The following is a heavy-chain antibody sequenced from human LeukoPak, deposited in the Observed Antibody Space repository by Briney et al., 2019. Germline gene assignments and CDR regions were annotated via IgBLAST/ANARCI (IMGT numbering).Heavy chain of an antibody. Sequence: SETLSLTCAVYGGSFSGYYWSWIRQPPGKGLEWIGEINHSGSTNYNPSLKSRVTISVDTSKNQFSLKLSSVTAADTAVYYCARESSGWYIYYYYYYMDVWGKGTTVTVSS. V-gene: IGHV4-34*01. D-gene: IGHD6-19*01. CDR1: GGSFSGYY. J-gene: IGHJ6*03. CDR2: INHSGST. CDR3: ARESSGWYIYYYYYYMDV.